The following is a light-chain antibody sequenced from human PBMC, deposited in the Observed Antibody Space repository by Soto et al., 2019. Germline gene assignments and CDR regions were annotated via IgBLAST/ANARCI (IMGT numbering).Light chain of an antibody. V-gene: IGKV3-20*01. CDR3: QQYGSSPRT. J-gene: IGKJ1*01. CDR2: GAS. CDR1: QSVRSDY. Sequence: EIVLTQSPGTLSLSPGERATLSCRASQSVRSDYLAWYQQKPGQAPRLHIYGASTRATGIPDRLTGSGSGTDLALTISRLEPEDFAVYYCQQYGSSPRTFGQGTKVEIK.